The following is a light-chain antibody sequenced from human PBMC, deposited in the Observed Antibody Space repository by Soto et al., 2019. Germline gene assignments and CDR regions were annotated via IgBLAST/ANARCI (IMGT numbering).Light chain of an antibody. CDR3: QQYNIWPLT. V-gene: IGKV3-15*01. CDR2: GTF. Sequence: ERATLSCRASQSVISTYLAWYQQKPGRAPMLLSDGTFTRALGVPARFSASRSGTEFTLTISSLQSEDFAVYYCQQYNIWPLTFGGGAKV. CDR1: QSVISTY. J-gene: IGKJ4*01.